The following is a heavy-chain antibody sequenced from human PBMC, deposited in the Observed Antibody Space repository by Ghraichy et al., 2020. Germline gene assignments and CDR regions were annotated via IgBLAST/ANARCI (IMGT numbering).Heavy chain of an antibody. J-gene: IGHJ6*02. CDR3: SRGGGAGTPVLYHMDV. Sequence: GSLRLSCIASGLMFSPNTMNWVRQTPGKGLEWVASISSSTRYIYYADSVMGRFTIYRDNAQNSLYLQMNSLRAEDTAVYYCSRGGGAGTPVLYHMDVWGLGTTVTVSS. CDR1: GLMFSPNT. D-gene: IGHD6-19*01. V-gene: IGHV3-21*01. CDR2: ISSSTRYI.